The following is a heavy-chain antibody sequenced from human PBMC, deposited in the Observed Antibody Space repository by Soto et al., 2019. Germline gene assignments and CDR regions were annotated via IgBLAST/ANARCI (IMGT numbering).Heavy chain of an antibody. V-gene: IGHV5-10-1*01. Sequence: LKSSCKGSGYSFTSYWISWVRQMPGKGLEWMGRIDPSDSQTYYSPSFRGHVTISVTKSITTVFLQWSSLRASDTAMYYCARQIYDSDTGPNFQYYFDSWGQGTPVTVSS. CDR1: GYSFTSYW. CDR2: IDPSDSQT. D-gene: IGHD3-22*01. CDR3: ARQIYDSDTGPNFQYYFDS. J-gene: IGHJ4*02.